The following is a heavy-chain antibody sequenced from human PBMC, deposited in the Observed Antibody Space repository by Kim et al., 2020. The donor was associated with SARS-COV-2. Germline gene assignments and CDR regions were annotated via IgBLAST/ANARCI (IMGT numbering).Heavy chain of an antibody. CDR3: AKDSPPYYDFWSGYRGYYFDY. J-gene: IGHJ4*02. CDR2: ISGSGGST. D-gene: IGHD3-3*01. V-gene: IGHV3-23*01. CDR1: GFTFSSYA. Sequence: GGSLRLSCAASGFTFSSYAMSWVRQAPGKGLEWVSAISGSGGSTYYADSVKGRFTISRDNSKNTLYLQMNSLRAEDTAVYYCAKDSPPYYDFWSGYRGYYFDYWGQGTLVTVSS.